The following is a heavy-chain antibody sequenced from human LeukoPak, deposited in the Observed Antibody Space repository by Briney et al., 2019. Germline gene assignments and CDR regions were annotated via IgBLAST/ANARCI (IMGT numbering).Heavy chain of an antibody. CDR2: IKQDGSEK. Sequence: GGSLRLSCAASGFTFSSYWLSWVRQAPGKGLEWVANIKQDGSEKYYVDSVEGRFTISRDNAKNSLYLQMNSLRAEDTAVYYCARENLGSSTSAFDAFDIWGQGTMVTVSS. J-gene: IGHJ3*02. V-gene: IGHV3-7*01. CDR3: ARENLGSSTSAFDAFDI. CDR1: GFTFSSYW. D-gene: IGHD2-2*01.